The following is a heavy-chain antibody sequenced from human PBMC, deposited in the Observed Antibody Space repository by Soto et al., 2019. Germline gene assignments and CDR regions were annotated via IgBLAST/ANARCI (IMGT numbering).Heavy chain of an antibody. CDR2: ISSSGSTI. Sequence: PGGSLRLSCAASGFTFSDYYMSWIRQAPGKGLEWVSYISSSGSTIYYADSVKGRFTISRDNAKNSLYLQMNSLRAADTAVYYCARDLGYCSSTSCENWFDPWAREPWSPSPQ. D-gene: IGHD2-2*03. V-gene: IGHV3-11*01. J-gene: IGHJ5*02. CDR3: ARDLGYCSSTSCENWFDP. CDR1: GFTFSDYY.